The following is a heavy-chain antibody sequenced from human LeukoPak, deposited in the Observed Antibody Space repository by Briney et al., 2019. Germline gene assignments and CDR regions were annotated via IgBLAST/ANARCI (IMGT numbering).Heavy chain of an antibody. D-gene: IGHD2-2*01. CDR2: INARGDT. Sequence: PSETLSLTCAVYGWSINDYYRDWIRQPPGKGLEWVGEINARGDTNFNPSLKSRVTISVDTSKSQFSLTLTSMIAADTAVYYCARGQVAAARGYNWFDPWGQGTLVTVSS. J-gene: IGHJ5*02. CDR1: GWSINDYY. V-gene: IGHV4-34*01. CDR3: ARGQVAAARGYNWFDP.